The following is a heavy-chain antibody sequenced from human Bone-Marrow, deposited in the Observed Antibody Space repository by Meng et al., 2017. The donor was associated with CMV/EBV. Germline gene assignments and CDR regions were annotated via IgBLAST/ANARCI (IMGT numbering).Heavy chain of an antibody. CDR3: ARDGRGYCTSTSCFSSGFDP. D-gene: IGHD2-2*01. J-gene: IGHJ5*02. CDR2: INHSGST. Sequence: GSLRLSCAVYGGSFSGYYWSWIRQPPGKGLEWIGEINHSGSTNYNPSLKSRVTISVDTSKNQFSLKLSPVTAADTAVYYCARDGRGYCTSTSCFSSGFDPWGQGTLVTVSS. CDR1: GGSFSGYY. V-gene: IGHV4-34*01.